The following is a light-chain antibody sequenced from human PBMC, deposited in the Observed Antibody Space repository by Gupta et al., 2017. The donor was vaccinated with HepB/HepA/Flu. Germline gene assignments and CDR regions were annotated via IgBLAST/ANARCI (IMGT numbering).Light chain of an antibody. V-gene: IGKV2-28*01. Sequence: DIVMPQSPLSLPVTPGEPASISCRSSQSLLHSNGYNYLDWYLQKPGQSPQLLIYLGSNRASGVPDRFSGSGSGTDFTLKISRVEAEDVGVYYCRQALQTPLTFGGGTRLEIK. CDR2: LGS. J-gene: IGKJ4*01. CDR1: QSLLHSNGYNY. CDR3: RQALQTPLT.